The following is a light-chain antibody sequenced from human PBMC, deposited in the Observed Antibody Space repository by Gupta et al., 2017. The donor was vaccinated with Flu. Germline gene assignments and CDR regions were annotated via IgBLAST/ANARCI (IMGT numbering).Light chain of an antibody. CDR1: TSDIGDYDY. V-gene: IGLV2-14*03. J-gene: IGLJ2*01. CDR3: ASYTATPALGL. CDR2: EVT. Sequence: QSALTQPASVSASPGQSISISCTGSTSDIGDYDYVSWYQQHPGKGPRLIIYEVTKRPSGISSRFSASKSGTTASLTISGLQAEDEAHYFCASYTATPALGLFGGGTKLTV.